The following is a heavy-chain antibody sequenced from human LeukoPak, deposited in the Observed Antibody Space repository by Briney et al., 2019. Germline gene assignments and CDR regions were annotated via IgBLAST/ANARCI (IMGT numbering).Heavy chain of an antibody. CDR1: GGSISSGDYY. CDR2: IYYSGST. Sequence: SETLSLTCTVSGGSISSGDYYWSWIRQPQGKGLEWIGYIYYSGSTYYNTSLKSRVTISVDTSKNQFSLKLSSVTAADTAVYYCARAPAPPLIVVVRRNLVSYAFDIWGQGTMVTVSS. CDR3: ARAPAPPLIVVVRRNLVSYAFDI. D-gene: IGHD3-22*01. V-gene: IGHV4-30-4*08. J-gene: IGHJ3*02.